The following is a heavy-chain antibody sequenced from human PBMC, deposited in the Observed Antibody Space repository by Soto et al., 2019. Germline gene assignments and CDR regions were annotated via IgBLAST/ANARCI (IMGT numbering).Heavy chain of an antibody. V-gene: IGHV1-69*08. D-gene: IGHD3-22*01. CDR1: GGTFSSYT. CDR2: IIPILGIA. CDR3: ARDRLNYYDSSGFPDY. J-gene: IGHJ4*02. Sequence: QVQLVQSGAEVKKPGSSVKVSCKASGGTFSSYTISWVRQAPGQGLEWMGRIIPILGIANYAQKFQGRVTITADKSTSTAYMELSSLRSEDTAVYYCARDRLNYYDSSGFPDYWGQGTLVTVSS.